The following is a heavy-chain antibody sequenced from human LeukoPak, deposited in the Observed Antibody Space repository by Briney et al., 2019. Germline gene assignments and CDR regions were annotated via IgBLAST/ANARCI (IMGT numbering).Heavy chain of an antibody. D-gene: IGHD1-26*01. CDR2: TSSSSSTI. V-gene: IGHV3-48*02. CDR3: ARGGSPPEALGDAFDI. J-gene: IGHJ3*02. Sequence: GGSLRLSCAASGFIFSSYSMDWVRQAPGKGLEWVSYTSSSSSTIKYAESVRGRFTISRDSAENSLYLQMNSLRDEDTAVYYCARGGSPPEALGDAFDIWGQGTMVTVSS. CDR1: GFIFSSYS.